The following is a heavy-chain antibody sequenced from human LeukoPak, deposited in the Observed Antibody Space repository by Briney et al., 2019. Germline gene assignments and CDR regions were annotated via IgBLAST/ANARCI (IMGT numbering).Heavy chain of an antibody. J-gene: IGHJ4*02. CDR2: INDSGST. CDR1: GEPSIGYY. Sequence: SETLSLTCAVYGEPSIGYYWAWIRQPPGKGLEWIGEINDSGSTDYNSGTTNYNPSLKSRVTISVDTSKNQFSLKLSSVTAADTAVYYCARHHRFDSSGYYLGEVYFDYWGQGTLVTVSS. D-gene: IGHD3-22*01. V-gene: IGHV4-34*01. CDR3: ARHHRFDSSGYYLGEVYFDY.